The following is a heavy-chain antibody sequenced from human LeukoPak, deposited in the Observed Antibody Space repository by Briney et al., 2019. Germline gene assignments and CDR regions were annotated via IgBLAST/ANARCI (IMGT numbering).Heavy chain of an antibody. CDR2: LSSTSNTI. Sequence: GGSLRPSCASSGFTFGDSAMNLFRQAPGKGLERVSYLSSTSNTIYYAGALKDRFTISRDNAKNSLYLQMNSLRAEVTAVYYCSRFSSVAAQYWGQGTLVTVSS. CDR3: SRFSSVAAQY. V-gene: IGHV3-48*01. CDR1: GFTFGDSA. J-gene: IGHJ4*02. D-gene: IGHD6-6*01.